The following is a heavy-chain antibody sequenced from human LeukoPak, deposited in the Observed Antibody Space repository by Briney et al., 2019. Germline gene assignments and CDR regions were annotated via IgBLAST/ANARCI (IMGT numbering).Heavy chain of an antibody. CDR2: IYYSGST. V-gene: IGHV4-39*07. CDR3: ARVYLGSSWFVDY. J-gene: IGHJ4*02. D-gene: IGHD6-13*01. CDR1: GGSISSSSYY. Sequence: SETLSLTCTVSGGSISSSSYYWGWIRQPPGKGLEWIGNIYYSGSTYYNPSLKSRVTISVDTSKNQFSLKLSSVTAADTAVYYCARVYLGSSWFVDYWGQGTLVTVSS.